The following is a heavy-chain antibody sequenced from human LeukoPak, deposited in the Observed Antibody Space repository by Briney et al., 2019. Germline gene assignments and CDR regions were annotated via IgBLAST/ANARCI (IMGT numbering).Heavy chain of an antibody. D-gene: IGHD6-6*01. Sequence: SVKVSCKASGGTFSSYAISWVRQAPGQGLEWMGRIIPILGIANYAQKFQGRVTITADESTSTAYMELSSLRSEDTAVYYCAHRPHSSSSNDYYYYYGMDVWGQGTTVTVSS. CDR2: IIPILGIA. J-gene: IGHJ6*02. CDR1: GGTFSSYA. CDR3: AHRPHSSSSNDYYYYYGMDV. V-gene: IGHV1-69*04.